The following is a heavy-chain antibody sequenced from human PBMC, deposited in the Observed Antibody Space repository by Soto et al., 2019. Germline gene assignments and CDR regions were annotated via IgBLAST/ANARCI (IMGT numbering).Heavy chain of an antibody. J-gene: IGHJ4*02. CDR1: GFTFDDYA. V-gene: IGHV3-9*01. CDR2: ISWDSTSI. Sequence: EVQLVESGRALVQPGRSLRLSCAASGFTFDDYAMHWVRQAPGKGPEWVSGISWDSTSIGYADSVKGRFTISRDNAKKSLYLQMNSLRAEDTAVYFCAKDFTTMVRLCDYWGQGTLVTVSS. D-gene: IGHD5-18*01. CDR3: AKDFTTMVRLCDY.